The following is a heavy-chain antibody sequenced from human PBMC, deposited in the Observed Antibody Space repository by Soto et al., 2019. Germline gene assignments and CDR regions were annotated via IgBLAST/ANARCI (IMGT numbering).Heavy chain of an antibody. J-gene: IGHJ6*02. Sequence: GESLKISCKGSGYSFTKYWISWVRQMPGKGLEWMGRIDPSDSYINYSPSFQGHVTISANKSINTAYLQWSSLRASDTAIYYCARHYICRGGDCYYYGMDVWGQGTTVTVSS. CDR3: ARHYICRGGDCYYYGMDV. CDR2: IDPSDSYI. D-gene: IGHD3-16*01. V-gene: IGHV5-10-1*01. CDR1: GYSFTKYW.